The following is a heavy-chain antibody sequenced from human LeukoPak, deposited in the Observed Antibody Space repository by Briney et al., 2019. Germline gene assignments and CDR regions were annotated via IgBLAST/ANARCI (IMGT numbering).Heavy chain of an antibody. V-gene: IGHV3-21*01. Sequence: GGSLRLSCAASGFTFSSYSMNWVRQAPGKGLEWVSSITSSSSYIYYADSVKGRFTISRDNAKNSLYLQMNSLRAEDTAVYYCARGERQLWFLSAMGYWGQGTLVTVSS. CDR2: ITSSSSYI. CDR1: GFTFSSYS. J-gene: IGHJ4*02. D-gene: IGHD5-18*01. CDR3: ARGERQLWFLSAMGY.